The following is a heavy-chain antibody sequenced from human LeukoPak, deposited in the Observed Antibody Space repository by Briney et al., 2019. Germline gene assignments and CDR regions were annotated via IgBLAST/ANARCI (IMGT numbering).Heavy chain of an antibody. J-gene: IGHJ4*02. CDR3: AKVPNSGTYYFFDY. CDR1: GFTFSNYA. Sequence: GGSLRLSCAASGFTFSNYAMNWVRQAPGKGLEWVSSIGGSGGNTYYADSAKGRFTISRDNSKNTLYVQMNSLRAEDTAVYYCAKVPNSGTYYFFDYWGQGTLVTVSS. D-gene: IGHD1-26*01. V-gene: IGHV3-23*01. CDR2: IGGSGGNT.